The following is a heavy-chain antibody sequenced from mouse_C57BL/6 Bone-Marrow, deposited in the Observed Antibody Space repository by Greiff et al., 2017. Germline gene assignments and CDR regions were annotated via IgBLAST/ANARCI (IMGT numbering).Heavy chain of an antibody. V-gene: IGHV5-17*01. CDR3: ARGKGVYAMYY. CDR1: GFTFSDYG. CDR2: ISSGSSTI. Sequence: EVKLMESGGGLVKPGGSLKLSCAASGFTFSDYGMHWVRQAPEKGLEWVAYISSGSSTIYYADTVKGRFTISRDNAKNTLFLQMTSLRSEDTAMYYSARGKGVYAMYYWGQGTSVTVSS. D-gene: IGHD2-1*01. J-gene: IGHJ4*01.